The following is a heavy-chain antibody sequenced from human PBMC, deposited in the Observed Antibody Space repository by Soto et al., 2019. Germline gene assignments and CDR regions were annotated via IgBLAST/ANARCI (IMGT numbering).Heavy chain of an antibody. J-gene: IGHJ4*02. V-gene: IGHV4-59*12. CDR3: ARDIVVVPAAMRYFDY. Sequence: SETLSLTCTVSGGSISSYYWSWIRQPPGKGLEWIGYIYYSGSTNYNPSLKSRVTISVDTSKNQFSLKLSSVTAADTAVYYCARDIVVVPAAMRYFDYWGQGTLVTVSS. CDR1: GGSISSYY. CDR2: IYYSGST. D-gene: IGHD2-2*01.